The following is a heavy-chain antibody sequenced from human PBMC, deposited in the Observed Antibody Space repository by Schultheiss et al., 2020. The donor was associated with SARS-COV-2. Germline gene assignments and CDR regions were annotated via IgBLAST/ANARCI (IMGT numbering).Heavy chain of an antibody. D-gene: IGHD3-3*01. J-gene: IGHJ6*02. V-gene: IGHV1-18*01. Sequence: ASVKVSCKASGGTFSSYAISWVRQAPGQGLEWMGWISTHNENTNYAQRLQGRVTMTTDTSTSTAYMELRSLRSDDTAVYYCVREGYYDFWSDSYTNFYGMDVWGQGTTVTVSS. CDR1: GGTFSSYA. CDR3: VREGYYDFWSDSYTNFYGMDV. CDR2: ISTHNENT.